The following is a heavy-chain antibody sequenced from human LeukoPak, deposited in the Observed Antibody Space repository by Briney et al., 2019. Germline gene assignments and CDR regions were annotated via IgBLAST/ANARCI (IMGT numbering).Heavy chain of an antibody. D-gene: IGHD6-19*01. J-gene: IGHJ4*02. Sequence: PGGSLKLSCAASGFTFSSYAMSWVRQAPGKGLEWVSAISGSGGSTYYADSVKGRFTISRDNSKNSLYLQMNSLRAEDTAVYYCAKESSGGWYFDYWGQGTLVTVSS. CDR1: GFTFSSYA. V-gene: IGHV3-23*01. CDR3: AKESSGGWYFDY. CDR2: ISGSGGST.